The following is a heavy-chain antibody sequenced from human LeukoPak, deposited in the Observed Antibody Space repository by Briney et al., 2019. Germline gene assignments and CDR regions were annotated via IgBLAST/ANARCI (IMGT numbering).Heavy chain of an antibody. CDR1: GFTFSSYA. J-gene: IGHJ5*02. CDR3: AKDVHGPGSYPRNWFDP. Sequence: GGSLRLSCAASGFTFSSYAMSWVRQAPGKGLEWVSAISGSGGSTYYADSVKGRFTISRDNSKNTLYLQMNSLRAEDTAVYYCAKDVHGPGSYPRNWFDPWGQGTLVTVSS. CDR2: ISGSGGST. D-gene: IGHD3-10*01. V-gene: IGHV3-23*01.